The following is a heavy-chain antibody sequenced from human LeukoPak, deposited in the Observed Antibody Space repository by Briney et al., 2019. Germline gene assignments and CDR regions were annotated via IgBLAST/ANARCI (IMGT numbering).Heavy chain of an antibody. D-gene: IGHD6-13*01. Sequence: ASVKVSCKASGYTFTGYYMHWVRQAPGQGLEWMGWINPNRGGTNIAQKFQGRVTMTRETSISTAYMELSRLRSDDTAVYYCARAVAAAGKTAIYYYYYMDVWGKGTTVTISS. CDR3: ARAVAAAGKTAIYYYYYMDV. J-gene: IGHJ6*03. V-gene: IGHV1-2*02. CDR1: GYTFTGYY. CDR2: INPNRGGT.